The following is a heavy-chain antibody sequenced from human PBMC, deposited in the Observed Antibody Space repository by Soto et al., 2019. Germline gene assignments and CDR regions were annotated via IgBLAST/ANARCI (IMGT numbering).Heavy chain of an antibody. Sequence: PGGSLRLSCAASGFSFGDYAMIWIRQVPGKGLEWISGLYGSGGGIHYADSVKGRFTISRDNSAYSVYLQMNNLRAEDTAVYYCAKDVVSRDGVWLAHDWGQGTVVTVSS. D-gene: IGHD5-12*01. CDR1: GFSFGDYA. CDR2: LYGSGGGI. V-gene: IGHV3-23*01. J-gene: IGHJ4*02. CDR3: AKDVVSRDGVWLAHD.